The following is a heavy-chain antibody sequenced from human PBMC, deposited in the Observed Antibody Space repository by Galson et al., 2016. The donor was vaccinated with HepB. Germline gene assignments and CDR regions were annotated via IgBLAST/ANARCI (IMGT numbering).Heavy chain of an antibody. CDR3: ARGFPAATIDY. D-gene: IGHD2-2*01. V-gene: IGHV1-3*01. Sequence: SVKVSCKASGYTLINYATHWVRQAPGQRLEWMGWINVGNGNTKYSQKFQGRVTITRDTSASTVYMELSSLRSEDTAVYYCARGFPAATIDYWGQGTLVTVSS. CDR2: INVGNGNT. J-gene: IGHJ4*02. CDR1: GYTLINYA.